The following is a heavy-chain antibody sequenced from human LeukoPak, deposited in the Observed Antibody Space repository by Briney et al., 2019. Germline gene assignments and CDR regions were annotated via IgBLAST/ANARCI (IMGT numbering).Heavy chain of an antibody. J-gene: IGHJ4*02. CDR2: MNPKSGNT. CDR1: GYTFSNYD. Sequence: ASVKVSCKASGYTFSNYDINWVRQATGQGLEWMGWMNPKSGNTGYAQNFQGRATMSRNSSITTSYMELSSLRSEDTAVYYCARASRTYFGDYLYYFDSWGQGTLVTVSS. D-gene: IGHD4-17*01. CDR3: ARASRTYFGDYLYYFDS. V-gene: IGHV1-8*01.